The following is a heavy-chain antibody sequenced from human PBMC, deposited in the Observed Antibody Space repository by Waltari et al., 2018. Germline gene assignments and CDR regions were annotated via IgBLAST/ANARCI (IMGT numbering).Heavy chain of an antibody. V-gene: IGHV3-74*01. CDR1: GFTFSGHW. CDR2: SNREGSST. D-gene: IGHD3-16*01. CDR3: ARNSKDWRSDGGLDY. J-gene: IGHJ4*02. Sequence: EVQLVESGGGLVQPGGSLILSCSASGFTFSGHWMHWVRQAPGKGLVWVSRSNREGSSTSDADFVKGRFTISRDNAKNTLYLQMNSLRAEDTAVYYCARNSKDWRSDGGLDYWGQGTLVTVSS.